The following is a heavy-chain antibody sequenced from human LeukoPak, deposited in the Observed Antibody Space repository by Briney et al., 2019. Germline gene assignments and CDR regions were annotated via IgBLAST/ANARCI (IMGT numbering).Heavy chain of an antibody. CDR2: IWYDGSNK. D-gene: IGHD5-18*01. CDR3: ARAAVDTAMVTY. CDR1: GFTFSSYG. Sequence: PGRSLRLSCAASGFTFSSYGMHWVRQAPGKGLEWVAVIWYDGSNKYYADSVKGRFTISRDNSKNTLYLQMNSLRAEDTAVYYCARAAVDTAMVTYWGQGTLVTVSS. V-gene: IGHV3-33*01. J-gene: IGHJ4*02.